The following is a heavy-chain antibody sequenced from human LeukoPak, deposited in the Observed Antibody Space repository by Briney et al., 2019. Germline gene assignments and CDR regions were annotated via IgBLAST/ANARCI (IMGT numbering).Heavy chain of an antibody. D-gene: IGHD4-23*01. Sequence: PGGSLRLSCAASGFTFSSYGMHWVRQVPGKGLEWVAFIRYDGSSKYYADSVKGRFTISRDNSKNTLYLQMNSLRAEDTAVYYCARDRGTTVVKALDYWGQGTLVTVSS. J-gene: IGHJ4*02. V-gene: IGHV3-30*02. CDR2: IRYDGSSK. CDR1: GFTFSSYG. CDR3: ARDRGTTVVKALDY.